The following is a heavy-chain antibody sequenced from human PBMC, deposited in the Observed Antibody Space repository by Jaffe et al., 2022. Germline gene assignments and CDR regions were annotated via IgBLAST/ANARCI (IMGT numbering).Heavy chain of an antibody. Sequence: QVQLVQSGAEVKKPGASVKVSCKASGYTFTSYAMHWVRQAPGQRLEWMGWINAGNGNTKYSQKFQGRVTITRDTSASTAYMELSSLRSEDTAVYYCARDQYLNWNDGRDAFDIWGQGTMVTVSS. J-gene: IGHJ3*02. V-gene: IGHV1-3*01. D-gene: IGHD1-1*01. CDR2: INAGNGNT. CDR1: GYTFTSYA. CDR3: ARDQYLNWNDGRDAFDI.